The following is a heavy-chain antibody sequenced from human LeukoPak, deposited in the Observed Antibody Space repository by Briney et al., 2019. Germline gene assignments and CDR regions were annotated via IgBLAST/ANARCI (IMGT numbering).Heavy chain of an antibody. V-gene: IGHV3-11*01. Sequence: MPGGSLRLSCEASRFVFTNYYMGWVRQAPGKGLDWIATIAYDGDTKYYADSAEGRFTISRDNAKNSLSLQMNSLRAEDTAVYFCARAGTYDGYKVLDSWGQGTLVTVSS. J-gene: IGHJ5*01. CDR1: RFVFTNYY. CDR3: ARAGTYDGYKVLDS. D-gene: IGHD5-24*01. CDR2: IAYDGDTK.